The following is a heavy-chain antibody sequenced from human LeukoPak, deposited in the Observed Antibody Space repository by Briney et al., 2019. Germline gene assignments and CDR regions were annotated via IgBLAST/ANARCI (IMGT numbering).Heavy chain of an antibody. CDR2: IRSKAYGGTT. V-gene: IGHV3-49*04. J-gene: IGHJ6*02. CDR1: GFTFGDYA. D-gene: IGHD1-7*01. CDR3: TRVELRPYYYCMDV. Sequence: GRSLRLSCTASGFTFGDYAISWVRQAPGKGLGWVGFIRSKAYGGTTEYAASVKGRFTISRDDSKSIAYLQMNSLKTEDTAVYYCTRVELRPYYYCMDVWGQGTTVTVSS.